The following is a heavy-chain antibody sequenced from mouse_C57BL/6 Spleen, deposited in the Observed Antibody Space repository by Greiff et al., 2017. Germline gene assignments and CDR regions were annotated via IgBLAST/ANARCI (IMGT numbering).Heavy chain of an antibody. V-gene: IGHV7-3*01. J-gene: IGHJ2*01. CDR1: GFTFTDYY. CDR2: IRNKANGYTT. Sequence: EVKLEESGGGLVQPGGSLSLSCAASGFTFTDYYMSWVRQPPGKALEWLGFIRNKANGYTTEYSASVKGRFTISRDNSQSILYLQMNALRAEDSATYYCARYIRYYFDYWGQGTTLTVSS. CDR3: ARYIRYYFDY.